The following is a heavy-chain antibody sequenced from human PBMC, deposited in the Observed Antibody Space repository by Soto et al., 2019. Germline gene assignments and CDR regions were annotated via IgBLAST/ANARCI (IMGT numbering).Heavy chain of an antibody. CDR2: IIPIFGTA. V-gene: IGHV1-69*06. CDR3: AREASVLIPAAQPSRFDS. J-gene: IGHJ4*02. D-gene: IGHD2-2*01. Sequence: SVKVSCKASGGTFSSYAISWVRQAPGQGLEWMGGIIPIFGTANYAQKFQGRVTITADKSTSTAYMELSSLRSEDTAVYYCAREASVLIPAAQPSRFDSWGQGTLVTVSS. CDR1: GGTFSSYA.